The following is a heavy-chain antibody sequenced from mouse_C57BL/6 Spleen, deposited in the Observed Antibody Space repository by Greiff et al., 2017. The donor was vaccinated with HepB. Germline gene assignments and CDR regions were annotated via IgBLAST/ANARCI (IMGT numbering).Heavy chain of an antibody. V-gene: IGHV5-12*01. CDR1: GFTFSDYY. CDR2: ISNGGGST. CDR3: ARHDYGSSYYAMDY. J-gene: IGHJ4*01. Sequence: VQLKESGGGLVQPGGSLKLSCAASGFTFSDYYMYWVRQTPEKRLEWVAYISNGGGSTYYPDTVKGRFTISRDNAKNTLYLQMSRLKSEDTAMYYCARHDYGSSYYAMDYWGQGTSVTVSS. D-gene: IGHD1-1*01.